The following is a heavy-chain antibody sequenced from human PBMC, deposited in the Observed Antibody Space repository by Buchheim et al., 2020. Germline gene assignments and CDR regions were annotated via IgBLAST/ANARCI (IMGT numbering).Heavy chain of an antibody. Sequence: EVHLVQSGGGLVQPGGSLRLSCEASGFTFSSAAMTWVRQAPGKGLEWVSSLTISGDFTYYADSVRGRFSISRDNSKYTLYLQMNSLRAEDTAVYYCAKEVRPNDFWGQGTL. V-gene: IGHV3-23*04. J-gene: IGHJ4*02. CDR1: GFTFSSAA. CDR2: LTISGDFT. CDR3: AKEVRPNDF.